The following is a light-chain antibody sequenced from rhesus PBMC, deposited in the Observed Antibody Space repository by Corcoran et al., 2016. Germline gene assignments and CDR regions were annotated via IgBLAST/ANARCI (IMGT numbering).Light chain of an antibody. CDR3: LQHNSYPHS. CDR2: AAS. CDR1: QGIRSY. Sequence: DIQMTQSPSSLSASVGDTVTITCRASQGIRSYLTWFQQKPGKAPKLLSYAASSLESGVPSRFSGRGSETNSTLSISSLQPEDFAIYYCLQHNSYPHSFGQGTKVESK. J-gene: IGKJ2*01. V-gene: IGKV1-28*02.